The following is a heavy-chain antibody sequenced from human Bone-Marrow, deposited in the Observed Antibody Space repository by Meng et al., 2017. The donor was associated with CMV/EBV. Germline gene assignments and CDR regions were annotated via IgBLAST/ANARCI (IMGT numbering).Heavy chain of an antibody. V-gene: IGHV1-3*01. CDR2: INAAYGNT. J-gene: IGHJ5*02. D-gene: IGHD6-6*01. Sequence: RYTFSDYAMHWVRQAPGQRLEWMGWINAAYGNTKYSQKFQGRVTITRDTSASTAYMELSSLTSEDRAVYYCARGAGSSSTLYNWFDPWGQGTLVTVSS. CDR1: RYTFSDYA. CDR3: ARGAGSSSTLYNWFDP.